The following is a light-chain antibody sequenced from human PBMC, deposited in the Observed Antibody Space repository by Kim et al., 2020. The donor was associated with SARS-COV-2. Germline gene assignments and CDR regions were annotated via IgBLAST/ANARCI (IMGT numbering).Light chain of an antibody. CDR2: AVS. CDR3: QHYNGVPLT. Sequence: ASVGDRVTITCRASQCISNYLAWYQQKPGKVPRVLIYAVSAVQSGVPSRFSGSGSGTDFTLTINNLQPEDVATYYCQHYNGVPLTFGGGTKVDIK. V-gene: IGKV1-27*01. CDR1: QCISNY. J-gene: IGKJ4*01.